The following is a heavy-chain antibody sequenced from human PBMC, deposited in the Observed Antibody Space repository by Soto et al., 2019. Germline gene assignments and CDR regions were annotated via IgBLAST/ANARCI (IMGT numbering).Heavy chain of an antibody. J-gene: IGHJ3*02. CDR2: IYSAVSGGNT. D-gene: IGHD2-8*01. CDR1: GFTVSDNY. V-gene: IGHV3-53*02. Sequence: EVQLVETGGDLTQPGGSLRLSCAASGFTVSDNYMSWVRQAPGKGLEGVSVIYSAVSGGNTYYAASVKGRFTISRDHSKNTLYLQINSLRAEDTAVYYCAREFSMAYCAFDIWGQGTMVTVSS. CDR3: AREFSMAYCAFDI.